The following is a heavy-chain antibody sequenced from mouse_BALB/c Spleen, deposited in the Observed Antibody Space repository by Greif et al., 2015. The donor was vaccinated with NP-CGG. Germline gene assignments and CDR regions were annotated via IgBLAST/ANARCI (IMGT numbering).Heavy chain of an antibody. CDR3: TRLRRENYAMDY. D-gene: IGHD2-12*01. J-gene: IGHJ4*01. CDR1: GYTFTSYW. Sequence: QVHVKQSGAELVRPGASVKLSCKASGYTFTSYWINWVKQRPGQGLEWIGNIYPSDSYTNYNQKFKDKATLTVDKSSSTAYMQLSSPTSEDSAVYYCTRLRRENYAMDYWGQGTSVTVSS. V-gene: IGHV1-69*02. CDR2: IYPSDSYT.